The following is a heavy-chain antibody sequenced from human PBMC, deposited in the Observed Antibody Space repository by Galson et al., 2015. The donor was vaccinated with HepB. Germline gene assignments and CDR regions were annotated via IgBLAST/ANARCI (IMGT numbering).Heavy chain of an antibody. V-gene: IGHV4-31*03. CDR1: GGSLGSGGYY. D-gene: IGHD3-10*01. CDR2: THYSGST. Sequence: TLSLTCTVSGGSLGSGGYYWSWIRQHPGKGLEWIGYTHYSGSTYYNPSLRGRHPISEGMSKNQFSLKLSSVTAADTAIYYCARGSEDNYGSFDYWGQGTLVTVSS. J-gene: IGHJ4*02. CDR3: ARGSEDNYGSFDY.